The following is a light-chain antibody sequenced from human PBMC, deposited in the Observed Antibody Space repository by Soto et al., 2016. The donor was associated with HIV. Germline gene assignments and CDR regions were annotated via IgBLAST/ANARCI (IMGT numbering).Light chain of an antibody. CDR1: QSISTW. V-gene: IGKV1-5*03. CDR3: QQYETEEGT. J-gene: IGKJ1*01. CDR2: RAS. Sequence: DLQMTQSPSTLSASVGDRVTITCRASQSISTWVAWYQQKPGKAPNLLIYRASHLESGVPSRFSGSGFGTEFTLSISGLQPDDFATYYCQQYETEEGTFGQGTTVEIK.